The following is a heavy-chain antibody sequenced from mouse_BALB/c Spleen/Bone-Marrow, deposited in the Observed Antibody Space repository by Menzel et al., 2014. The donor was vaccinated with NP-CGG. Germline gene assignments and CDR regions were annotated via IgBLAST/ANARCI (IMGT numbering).Heavy chain of an antibody. CDR1: GFAFSSYD. Sequence: EVQVVESGGGLVKPGGSLKLSCAASGFAFSSYDMSWVRQTPEKRLEWVAYISSGGGSTYYPDTVKGRFTISRDNAKNTLYLQMSSLKSEDTAMYYCARQGYGYVDFDVWGAGTTVTVSS. J-gene: IGHJ1*01. CDR3: ARQGYGYVDFDV. V-gene: IGHV5-12-1*01. D-gene: IGHD1-2*01. CDR2: ISSGGGST.